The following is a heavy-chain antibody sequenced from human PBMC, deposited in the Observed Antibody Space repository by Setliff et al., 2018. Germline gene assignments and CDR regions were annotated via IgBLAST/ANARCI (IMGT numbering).Heavy chain of an antibody. CDR1: GGSFSDYY. V-gene: IGHV4-34*01. CDR2: INHSGDT. D-gene: IGHD2-2*01. J-gene: IGHJ5*02. CDR3: ARGPPRIVVLSTKAWFDP. Sequence: SETLSLTCAVYGGSFSDYYWSWIRQPPGKGLEWIGEINHSGDTNYNPSLKSRLTISVDTSKNQFSLKLSSVTAADTAVYYCARGPPRIVVLSTKAWFDPWGQGTLVTVSS.